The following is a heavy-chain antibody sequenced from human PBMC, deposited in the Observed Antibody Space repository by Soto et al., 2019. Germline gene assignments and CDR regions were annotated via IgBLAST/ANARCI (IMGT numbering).Heavy chain of an antibody. CDR2: IIPILGIA. J-gene: IGHJ6*03. CDR1: GGTFSSYT. Sequence: SVKVSCKASGGTFSSYTISWVRQAPGQGLEWMGRIIPILGIANYAQKFQGRVTITADKSTSTAYMELSSLRSEDTAVYYCARGGGSSWYSVDYYYMDVWGKGTTVTVSS. V-gene: IGHV1-69*02. CDR3: ARGGGSSWYSVDYYYMDV. D-gene: IGHD6-13*01.